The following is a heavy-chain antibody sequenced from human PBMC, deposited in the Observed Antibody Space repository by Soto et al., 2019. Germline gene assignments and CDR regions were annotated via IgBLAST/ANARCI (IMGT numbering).Heavy chain of an antibody. V-gene: IGHV1-69*01. CDR2: IIPLFGTT. J-gene: IGHJ6*02. CDR3: AAELGFGKLSVV. CDR1: GDTFKNCV. Sequence: QVPVVQSGVEVRRPGSSVKVSCKASGDTFKNCVISWVRQAPGQGLEWMGGIIPLFGTTDFAQRFQGRLTITTDESTTTASMELSRLRSEDAATYYCAAELGFGKLSVVWGQGTTVIVSS. D-gene: IGHD3-10*01.